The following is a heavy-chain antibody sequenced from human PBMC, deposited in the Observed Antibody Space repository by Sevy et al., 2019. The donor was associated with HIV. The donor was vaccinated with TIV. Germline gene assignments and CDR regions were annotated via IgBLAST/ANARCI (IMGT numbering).Heavy chain of an antibody. J-gene: IGHJ3*02. CDR1: GYTFTSYA. D-gene: IGHD2-15*01. CDR2: INAGNGNT. V-gene: IGHV1-3*01. CDR3: ARGGGYCSGGSCYPTDAFDI. Sequence: ASVKVSCKASGYTFTSYAMHWVRQAPGQRLEWMGWINAGNGNTKYSQKFQGRVTITRDTSASTAYMELSSLRTEDTAVYYCARGGGYCSGGSCYPTDAFDIWGQGTMVTVSS.